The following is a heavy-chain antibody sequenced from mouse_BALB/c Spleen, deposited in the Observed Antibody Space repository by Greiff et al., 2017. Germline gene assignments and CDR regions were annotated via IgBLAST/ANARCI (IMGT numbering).Heavy chain of an antibody. CDR2: ISCYNGAT. CDR3: APVPFDY. CDR1: GYSFTGYY. V-gene: IGHV1S34*01. Sequence: LVKTGASVKISCKASGYSFTGYYMHWVKQSHGKSLEWIGYISCYNGATSYNQKFKGKATFTVDTSSNTAYLQLSSLTSEDTAVYYCAPVPFDYWGQGTTLTVSS. J-gene: IGHJ2*01.